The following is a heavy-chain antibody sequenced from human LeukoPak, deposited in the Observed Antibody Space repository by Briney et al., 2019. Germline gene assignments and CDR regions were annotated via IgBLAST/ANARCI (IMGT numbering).Heavy chain of an antibody. CDR3: ARVRYCSTNRCYDREIFT. V-gene: IGHV4-59*01. Sequence: PSETLSPSPTVSGGSISNYYSSWIRQPPGKGLEWIGYIYYSGNTNYNPSLKSRVTISVDTSKNQFSLKLNSVAAADTAVYYCARVRYCSTNRCYDREIFTWGQGTLVTVSS. D-gene: IGHD2-2*01. CDR1: GGSISNYY. J-gene: IGHJ5*02. CDR2: IYYSGNT.